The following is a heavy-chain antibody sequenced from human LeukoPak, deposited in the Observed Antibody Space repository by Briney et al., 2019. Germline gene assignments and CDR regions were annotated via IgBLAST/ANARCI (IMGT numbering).Heavy chain of an antibody. Sequence: GGSLRLSCAASGFPLSSYAMSWVRQVPGKGLEWVSAISGSGGSSYYADSVKGRFTISRDNSRNTLYLQMNSLRAEDTAVYFCAKTQSYGIVMIPFARNWFDPWGQGTLVTVSS. V-gene: IGHV3-23*01. CDR2: ISGSGGSS. J-gene: IGHJ5*02. CDR1: GFPLSSYA. CDR3: AKTQSYGIVMIPFARNWFDP. D-gene: IGHD3-22*01.